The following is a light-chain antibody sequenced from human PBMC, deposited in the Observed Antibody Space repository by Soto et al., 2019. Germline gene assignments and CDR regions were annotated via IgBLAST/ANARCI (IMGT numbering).Light chain of an antibody. CDR3: QQRSSWPIT. Sequence: EIVLTQSPATLSLSPGERATLSCRASQSVSTYLAWYQQKPGQAPRLLIYDASNRATGIPARFSGSGSGTDLTLTISSLEPEDCAVYYCQQRSSWPITFGQGTRLEIK. CDR2: DAS. J-gene: IGKJ5*01. V-gene: IGKV3-11*01. CDR1: QSVSTY.